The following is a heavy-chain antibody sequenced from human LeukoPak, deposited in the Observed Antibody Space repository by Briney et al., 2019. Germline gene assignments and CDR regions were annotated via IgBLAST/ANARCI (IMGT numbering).Heavy chain of an antibody. CDR1: GGTFSSYA. V-gene: IGHV1-69*06. CDR3: ARDPIQLWTHYFDY. D-gene: IGHD5-18*01. Sequence: ASVKVSCKASGGTFSSYAISWVRQAPGQGLEWMGGIIPIFGTANYAQKFQGRVTITADKSTSTAYMELSSLRSEDTAVYYCARDPIQLWTHYFDYWGQGTLVTVSS. CDR2: IIPIFGTA. J-gene: IGHJ4*02.